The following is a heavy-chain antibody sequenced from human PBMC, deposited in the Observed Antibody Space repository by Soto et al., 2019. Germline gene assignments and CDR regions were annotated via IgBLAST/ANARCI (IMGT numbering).Heavy chain of an antibody. Sequence: PSETLSLTCAVSGGSISSSNWWSWVRQPPGKGLEWIGEIYHSGSTNYNPSLKSRVTIAVDQSKNQFSLKLSSVPAADTAVYYCASTGPASFDSRYYYGMDVWGQGTTVTSP. CDR1: GGSISSSNW. V-gene: IGHV4-4*02. J-gene: IGHJ6*02. D-gene: IGHD3-9*01. CDR2: IYHSGST. CDR3: ASTGPASFDSRYYYGMDV.